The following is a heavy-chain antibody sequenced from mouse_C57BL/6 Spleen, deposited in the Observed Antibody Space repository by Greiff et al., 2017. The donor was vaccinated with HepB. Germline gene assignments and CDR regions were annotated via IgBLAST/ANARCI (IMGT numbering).Heavy chain of an antibody. J-gene: IGHJ4*01. V-gene: IGHV8-8*01. CDR1: GFSLSTFGMG. CDR3: ARMVYYEYDGNYAMDY. CDR2: IWWDDDK. D-gene: IGHD2-4*01. Sequence: QVTLKVSGPGILQPSQTLSLTCSFSGFSLSTFGMGVGWIRQPSGKGLEWLAHIWWDDDKYYNPALKSRLTISKDTSKNQVFLKIANVDTADTATYYCARMVYYEYDGNYAMDYWGQGTSVTVSS.